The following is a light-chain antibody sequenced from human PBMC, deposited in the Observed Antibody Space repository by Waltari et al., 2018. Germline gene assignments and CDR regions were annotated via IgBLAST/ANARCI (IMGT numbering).Light chain of an antibody. J-gene: IGKJ1*01. Sequence: DIQVTQSPSSLSASVGDRVIITCRTSQTITNYLNWYQQKPGKAPQLLIYAASNLQSGVPSRFSGSGSGTDFTLTISSLQPDDFATYFCQQSFSSPWTFGQGTTVNI. V-gene: IGKV1-39*01. CDR1: QTITNY. CDR2: AAS. CDR3: QQSFSSPWT.